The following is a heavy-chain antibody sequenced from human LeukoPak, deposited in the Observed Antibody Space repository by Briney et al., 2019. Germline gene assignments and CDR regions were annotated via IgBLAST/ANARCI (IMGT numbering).Heavy chain of an antibody. D-gene: IGHD6-19*01. V-gene: IGHV3-23*01. CDR1: GFTVSSNY. J-gene: IGHJ4*02. CDR3: APPPAGAHFDY. CDR2: ISGSGGST. Sequence: QSGGSLRLSCAASGFTVSSNYMSWVRQAPGKGLEWVSAISGSGGSTYYADSVKGRFTISRDNSKNTLYLQMNSLRAEDTAVYYCAPPPAGAHFDYWGQGTLVTVSS.